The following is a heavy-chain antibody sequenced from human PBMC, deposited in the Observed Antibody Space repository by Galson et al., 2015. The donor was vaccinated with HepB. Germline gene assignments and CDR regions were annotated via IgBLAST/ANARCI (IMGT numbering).Heavy chain of an antibody. D-gene: IGHD3-3*01. CDR1: GYTFTGYY. Sequence: SVKVSCKASGYTFTGYYMHWVRQAPGQGLEWMGWINPNSGGTNYAQKFQGRVTMTRDTSISTAYMELSRLRSDDTAVYYCARANLRAYYDFWSGSYYFDYWGQGTLVTVSS. J-gene: IGHJ4*02. CDR3: ARANLRAYYDFWSGSYYFDY. V-gene: IGHV1-2*02. CDR2: INPNSGGT.